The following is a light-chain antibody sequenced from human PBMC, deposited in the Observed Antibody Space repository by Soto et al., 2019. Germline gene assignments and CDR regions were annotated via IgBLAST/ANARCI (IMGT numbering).Light chain of an antibody. J-gene: IGKJ1*01. V-gene: IGKV3-20*01. CDR1: QSVSSTY. CDR3: QHYVRFTWT. Sequence: ENVLTQSPGTLSLSPGETATLSCRASQSVSSTYLAWYQQKPGQAPRLLIYSASSRATGIPDRFSGSGSGTDFTLTISRLEPEDFAVYYCQHYVRFTWTFGRGPKV. CDR2: SAS.